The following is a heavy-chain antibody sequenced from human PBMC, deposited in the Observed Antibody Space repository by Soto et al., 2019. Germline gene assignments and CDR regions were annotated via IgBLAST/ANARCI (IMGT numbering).Heavy chain of an antibody. J-gene: IGHJ4*02. CDR2: IIPVLNVA. V-gene: IGHV1-69*02. D-gene: IGHD1-26*01. Sequence: QVQLEQSGAEMKRPGSSVKVSCETSGGIFTNYTFSWVRQAPGQGLEWMGWIIPVLNVANYAQKFQGRIAVTADKSTSTAFLELTDLISEDTAIYFCARAPTASSPFDYWGQGTLVTVSS. CDR1: GGIFTNYT. CDR3: ARAPTASSPFDY.